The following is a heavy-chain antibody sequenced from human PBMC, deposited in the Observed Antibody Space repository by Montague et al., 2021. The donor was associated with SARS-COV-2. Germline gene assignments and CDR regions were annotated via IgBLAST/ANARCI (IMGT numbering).Heavy chain of an antibody. J-gene: IGHJ6*03. CDR1: GGSFSGYY. D-gene: IGHD4-23*01. Sequence: SETLSLTCAVYGGSFSGYYWSWIRQPPGKGLEWIGEINHSGSTIYNPSLKSRVTISVDASKSQFSLKLSSVTAADTAVYYCARGGGNILTNYYYYYYLDVWGTGTTVTVSS. CDR2: INHSGST. CDR3: ARGGGNILTNYYYYYYLDV. V-gene: IGHV4-34*01.